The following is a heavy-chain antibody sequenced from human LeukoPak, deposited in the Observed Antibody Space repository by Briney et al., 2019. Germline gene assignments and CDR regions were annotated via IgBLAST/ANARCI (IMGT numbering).Heavy chain of an antibody. J-gene: IGHJ5*01. CDR3: ARGLTGGLDS. D-gene: IGHD1-26*01. Sequence: GGSLRLSCAASGFIFSSYDMHWARQATGKGLEWVSSIAITGNTYYSGSVKGQFTISRKNAKNSLYLQMNSLRAGDTAVYYCARGLTGGLDSWGQGTLVTVSS. CDR2: IAITGNT. V-gene: IGHV3-13*04. CDR1: GFIFSSYD.